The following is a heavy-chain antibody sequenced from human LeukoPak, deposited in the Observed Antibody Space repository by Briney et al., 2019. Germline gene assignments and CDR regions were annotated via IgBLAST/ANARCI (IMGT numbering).Heavy chain of an antibody. CDR1: GYTFTNYW. CDR3: ARGDYGDFRVFYTLFDY. Sequence: GESLKISCKGSGYTFTNYWIGWVRQRPGKGLEWMGIMYPGDCDTRYSPSFQGHVTISADRSISTAYLQWSSLKASDTDMYYCARGDYGDFRVFYTLFDYWGQGTLVTVSS. V-gene: IGHV5-51*01. CDR2: MYPGDCDT. J-gene: IGHJ4*02. D-gene: IGHD4-17*01.